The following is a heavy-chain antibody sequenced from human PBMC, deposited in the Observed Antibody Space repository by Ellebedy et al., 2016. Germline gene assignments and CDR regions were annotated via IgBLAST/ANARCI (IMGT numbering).Heavy chain of an antibody. Sequence: GGSLRLXXAGSGFTFNDYALHWVRQAPGKGLEWVSGISWNSAAIGYGEAVKGRFTISRDSAKNYLYLQMNSLRVEDTALYFCAKGTMDYLHHWGQGTLVTVSS. V-gene: IGHV3-9*01. CDR1: GFTFNDYA. CDR2: ISWNSAAI. CDR3: AKGTMDYLHH. J-gene: IGHJ4*02. D-gene: IGHD3-10*01.